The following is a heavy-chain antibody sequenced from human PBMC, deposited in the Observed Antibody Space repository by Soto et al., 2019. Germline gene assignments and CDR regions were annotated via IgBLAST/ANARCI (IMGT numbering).Heavy chain of an antibody. CDR1: GYSFPDYY. Sequence: QVQLVQSGAEVKKPGASVKVSCKASGYSFPDYYIHWVRQGPGQELVWMGTVNRSGGHTTHPQHFRGRMIMTRHTTTSTLYMELTSLTSEDTAVYYCARGGHVVGVTAALDYWGQGTIVTVSS. CDR2: VNRSGGHT. J-gene: IGHJ4*02. D-gene: IGHD2-21*02. V-gene: IGHV1-46*01. CDR3: ARGGHVVGVTAALDY.